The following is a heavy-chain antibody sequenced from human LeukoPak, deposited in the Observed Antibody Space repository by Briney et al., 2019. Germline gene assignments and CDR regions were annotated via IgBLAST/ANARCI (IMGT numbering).Heavy chain of an antibody. V-gene: IGHV1-2*02. Sequence: GASVKLSCKASGYTFTGYYVHWVRQAPGQGLEWMGWINPNTGDTSYAQKFEGGVTVTSDTSISTAYMELSSLRSDDTAVYYCARDRGGSSLLDWGPGTLVTVSS. CDR3: ARDRGGSSLLD. D-gene: IGHD1-26*01. CDR1: GYTFTGYY. J-gene: IGHJ4*02. CDR2: INPNTGDT.